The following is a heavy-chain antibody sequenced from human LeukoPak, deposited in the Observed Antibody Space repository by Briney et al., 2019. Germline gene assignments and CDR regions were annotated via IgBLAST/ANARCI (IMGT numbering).Heavy chain of an antibody. D-gene: IGHD3-16*01. J-gene: IGHJ5*02. CDR1: GYTFTGYY. V-gene: IGHV1-2*02. CDR2: INPNSGGT. CDR3: ARDISEGDYAWWFDP. Sequence: ASVKVSCKASGYTFTGYYMHWVRQAPGQGLEWMGWINPNSGGTNYAQKFQGRVTMTRDTSISTDYMELSSLRSDDTAVYFCARDISEGDYAWWFDPWGQGTLVTVAS.